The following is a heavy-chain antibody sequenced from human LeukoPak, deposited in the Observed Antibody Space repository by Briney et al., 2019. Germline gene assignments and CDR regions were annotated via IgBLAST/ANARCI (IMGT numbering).Heavy chain of an antibody. CDR1: GGSISSGDYY. Sequence: SETLSFTCTVSGGSISSGDYYWSWIRQPPGKGLEWIGYIYYSGSTYYNPSLKSRVTISVDTSKNQFSLELSPVTAADTALYYCAREVAAVGTSDYWGQGTLVTVSS. CDR3: AREVAAVGTSDY. J-gene: IGHJ4*02. V-gene: IGHV4-30-4*08. D-gene: IGHD6-13*01. CDR2: IYYSGST.